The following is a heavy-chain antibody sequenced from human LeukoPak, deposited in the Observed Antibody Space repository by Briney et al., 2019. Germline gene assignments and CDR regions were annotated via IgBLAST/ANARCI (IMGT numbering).Heavy chain of an antibody. J-gene: IGHJ4*02. V-gene: IGHV1-3*01. CDR3: ARDLMSSGLFDY. CDR1: GYTFTSYA. Sequence: ASVKVSCKASGYTFTSYAMHWVRQAPGQRLEWMGWINAGNGNTKYSQKFQGRVTITRDTSASTAYMELSSLRSEDTAVYYCARDLMSSGLFDYWGQGTLVPVSS. D-gene: IGHD3-22*01. CDR2: INAGNGNT.